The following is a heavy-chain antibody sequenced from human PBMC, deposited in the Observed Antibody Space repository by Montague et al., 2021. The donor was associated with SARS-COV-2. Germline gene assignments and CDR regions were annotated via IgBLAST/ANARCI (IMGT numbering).Heavy chain of an antibody. CDR3: AHLIRYYDIFTGIPFDY. CDR2: IYSNDEK. J-gene: IGHJ4*02. CDR1: GFSLSTPNVG. V-gene: IGHV2-5*01. D-gene: IGHD3-9*01. Sequence: PALVKPTQTLTQTCTFSGFSLSTPNVGVGWIRQPPGKALEWVAVIYSNDEKRYSPSLRNRLTITKDTAKNQVVLSLTYVDPVDTATYYCAHLIRYYDIFTGIPFDYWGQGSQVTVSS.